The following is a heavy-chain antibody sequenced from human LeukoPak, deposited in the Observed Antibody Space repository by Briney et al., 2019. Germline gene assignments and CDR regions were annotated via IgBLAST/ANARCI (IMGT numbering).Heavy chain of an antibody. J-gene: IGHJ6*04. CDR1: GYSFTSYW. CDR2: IYPGDSDT. Sequence: GESLKISCKGSGYSFTSYWIGWVRQMPGKGLEWTGIIYPGDSDTRYSPSFQGQVTISADKSISTAYLQWSSLKASDTAMYYCARLGPVDRVDYGMDVWGKGTTVTVSS. V-gene: IGHV5-51*01. D-gene: IGHD3-3*01. CDR3: ARLGPVDRVDYGMDV.